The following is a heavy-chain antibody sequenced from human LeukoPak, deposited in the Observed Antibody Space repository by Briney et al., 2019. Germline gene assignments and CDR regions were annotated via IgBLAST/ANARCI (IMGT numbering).Heavy chain of an antibody. J-gene: IGHJ5*02. CDR3: AKERIYYYGSGSYPNWFDP. CDR1: GFTFSRYA. Sequence: GGSLRLSCAASGFTFSRYAMSWVRQAPGKGLEWVSDVSGTGGTTYYADSVKGRFTISRDNSKNTLYLQMSSLRAEDTAVYYCAKERIYYYGSGSYPNWFDPWGQGTLVTVSS. D-gene: IGHD3-10*01. V-gene: IGHV3-23*01. CDR2: VSGTGGTT.